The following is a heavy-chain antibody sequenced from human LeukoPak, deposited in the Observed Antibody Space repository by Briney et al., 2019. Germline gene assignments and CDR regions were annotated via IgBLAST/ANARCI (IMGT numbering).Heavy chain of an antibody. CDR2: ISYDGSNK. CDR3: ARAYGSGDPHTLTDY. Sequence: GGSLRLSCAVSGFTFSSFAMHWVRQAPGKALVWVAVISYDGSNKYYADSVKGRFTISRDNSKNTLYLQMNSLRAEDTAVYYCARAYGSGDPHTLTDYWGQGTLVTVSS. CDR1: GFTFSSFA. V-gene: IGHV3-30*04. J-gene: IGHJ4*02. D-gene: IGHD3-10*01.